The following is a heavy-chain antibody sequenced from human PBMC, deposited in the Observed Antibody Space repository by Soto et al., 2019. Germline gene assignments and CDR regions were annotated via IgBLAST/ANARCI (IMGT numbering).Heavy chain of an antibody. D-gene: IGHD6-19*01. CDR2: ISGSGGST. Sequence: GGSLRLSCAASGFTFSSYAMSWVRQAPGKGLEWVSAISGSGGSTYYADSVKGRFTISRDNSKNTLYLQMNSLRAEDTAVYYCAKEVGRYRYYYYYMDVSGNGTTLTVSS. CDR3: AKEVGRYRYYYYYMDV. CDR1: GFTFSSYA. J-gene: IGHJ6*03. V-gene: IGHV3-23*01.